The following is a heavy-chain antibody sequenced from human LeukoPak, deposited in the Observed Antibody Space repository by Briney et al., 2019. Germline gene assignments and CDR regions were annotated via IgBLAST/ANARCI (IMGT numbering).Heavy chain of an antibody. V-gene: IGHV5-51*01. CDR2: IYPGDSDT. Sequence: PGESLKISCKGSGYTFTSYWIAWVRQMPGKGLEWMGIIYPGDSDTRYSPSFQGQVTISADKSISTAYLQWSSLKASDTAMYYCAGAMATKGALRWFDPWGQGTLVTVSS. CDR1: GYTFTSYW. CDR3: AGAMATKGALRWFDP. J-gene: IGHJ5*02. D-gene: IGHD5-24*01.